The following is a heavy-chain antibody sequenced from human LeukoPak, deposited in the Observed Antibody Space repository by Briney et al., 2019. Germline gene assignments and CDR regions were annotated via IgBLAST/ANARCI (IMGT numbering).Heavy chain of an antibody. Sequence: GGSLRLSCAASGFTFSSYWMSWVRQAPGKGLEWVSYISSSSTIYYADSVKGRFTISRDNAKNSLYLQMNSLRAEDTAVYYCARMNGYNAFDIWGQGTMVTVSS. CDR1: GFTFSSYW. CDR3: ARMNGYNAFDI. J-gene: IGHJ3*02. D-gene: IGHD1-1*01. V-gene: IGHV3-48*04. CDR2: ISSSSTI.